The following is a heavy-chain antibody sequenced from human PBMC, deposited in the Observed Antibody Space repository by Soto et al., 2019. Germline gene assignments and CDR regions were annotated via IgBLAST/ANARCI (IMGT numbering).Heavy chain of an antibody. V-gene: IGHV3-48*03. J-gene: IGHJ2*01. D-gene: IGHD4-17*01. CDR1: GFTFSSYE. Sequence: EVQLVESGGGLGQPGGSLRLSCAASGFTFSSYEMNWVRQAPGKGLEWDSYISSSGSTIYYADSVKGRFTISRDNAKNSLYLQINSLRAEDTAVYYCARARDYLYWYFDLWGRGTLVTVSS. CDR2: ISSSGSTI. CDR3: ARARDYLYWYFDL.